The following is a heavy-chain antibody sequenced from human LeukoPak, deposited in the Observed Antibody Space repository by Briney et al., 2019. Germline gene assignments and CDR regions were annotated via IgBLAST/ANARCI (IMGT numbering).Heavy chain of an antibody. D-gene: IGHD3-16*01. V-gene: IGHV4-61*02. CDR2: IYTSGST. Sequence: SETLSLTCTVSGNSISSGDNYWSWIRQPAGKGLEWIGRIYTSGSTNYNPSLKSRVTISVDTSKNQFSLKLRSVTAADTAVYYCARGGGSYYMDVWDKGTTVTVSS. CDR1: GNSISSGDNY. J-gene: IGHJ6*03. CDR3: ARGGGSYYMDV.